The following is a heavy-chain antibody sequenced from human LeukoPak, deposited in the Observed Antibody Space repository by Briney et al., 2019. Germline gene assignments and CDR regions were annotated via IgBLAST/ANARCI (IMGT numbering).Heavy chain of an antibody. Sequence: SETLSLTCTVSGGSISSSSYYWGWIRQPPGKGLEWIGSIYYSGSTYYNPSLQSRVTISVDTSKNQFSLKLSSVTAADTAVYYCARPKGAAGTWFDPWGQGTLVTVSS. CDR3: ARPKGAAGTWFDP. CDR2: IYYSGST. V-gene: IGHV4-39*01. D-gene: IGHD6-13*01. CDR1: GGSISSSSYY. J-gene: IGHJ5*02.